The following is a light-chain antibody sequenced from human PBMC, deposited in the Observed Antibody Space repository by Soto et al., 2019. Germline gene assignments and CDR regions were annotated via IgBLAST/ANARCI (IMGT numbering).Light chain of an antibody. J-gene: IGLJ2*01. V-gene: IGLV3-1*01. CDR1: KLGDKY. CDR2: QDS. CDR3: QAWDSSFVV. Sequence: SYELTQPPSVSVSPGQTASITCSGDKLGDKYACWYQQKPGQSPVLVIYQDSKRPSGIPERFSGSNSGNTATLTISGTQAMDEADHYCQAWDSSFVVFDGGTKLTVL.